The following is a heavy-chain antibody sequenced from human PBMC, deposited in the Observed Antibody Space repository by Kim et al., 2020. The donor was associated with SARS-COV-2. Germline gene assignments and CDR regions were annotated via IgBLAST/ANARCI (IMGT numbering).Heavy chain of an antibody. J-gene: IGHJ6*02. CDR2: IRSKAYGGTT. D-gene: IGHD2-2*01. Sequence: GGSLRLSCTASGFTFGDYAMSWVRQAPGKGLEWVGFIRSKAYGGTTEYAASVKGRFTISRDDSKSIAYLQMNSLKTEDTAVYYCTRDHIVVVPAAIWDYYGMDVWGQGTTVTVSS. CDR1: GFTFGDYA. V-gene: IGHV3-49*04. CDR3: TRDHIVVVPAAIWDYYGMDV.